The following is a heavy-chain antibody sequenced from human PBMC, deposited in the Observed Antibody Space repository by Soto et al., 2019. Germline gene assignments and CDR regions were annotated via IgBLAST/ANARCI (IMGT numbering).Heavy chain of an antibody. Sequence: QVQLVESGGGVVQPGRSLRLSCAASGFTFSSYGMHWVRQAPGKGLEWVAVISYDGSNKYYADSVKGRFTISRDNSKNTLYLQMNSLRAEDTAVYYCAKDLRVVGVVDYWGQGTLVTVSS. D-gene: IGHD1-26*01. CDR3: AKDLRVVGVVDY. CDR2: ISYDGSNK. J-gene: IGHJ4*02. V-gene: IGHV3-30*18. CDR1: GFTFSSYG.